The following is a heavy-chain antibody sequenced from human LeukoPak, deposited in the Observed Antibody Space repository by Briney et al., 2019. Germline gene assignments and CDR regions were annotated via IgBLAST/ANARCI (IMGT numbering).Heavy chain of an antibody. CDR2: INHSGST. CDR1: GGSFSGYY. J-gene: IGHJ6*03. CDR3: GKAAAGGYYYYYYMDV. D-gene: IGHD6-13*01. V-gene: IGHV4-34*01. Sequence: SETLSLTCAVYGGSFSGYYWSWIRQPPGKGLEWIGEINHSGSTNYNPSLKSRVTISVDTSKNQFSLKLSSVTAADTAVYYCGKAAAGGYYYYYYMDVWGKGTTVTVSS.